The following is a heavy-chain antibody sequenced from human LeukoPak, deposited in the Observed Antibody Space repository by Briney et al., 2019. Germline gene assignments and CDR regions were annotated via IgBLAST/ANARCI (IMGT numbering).Heavy chain of an antibody. CDR1: GGSFSGYY. J-gene: IGHJ3*02. CDR2: INHSGST. D-gene: IGHD3-22*01. CDR3: ARINYYDSSGYDAFDI. Sequence: PSETLTLTCAVYGGSFSGYYWSWIRQPPGKGLEWIGEINHSGSTNYNPSLKSGVTISVDTSKNQFSLKLSSVTAADTAVYYCARINYYDSSGYDAFDIWGQGTMVTVSS. V-gene: IGHV4-34*01.